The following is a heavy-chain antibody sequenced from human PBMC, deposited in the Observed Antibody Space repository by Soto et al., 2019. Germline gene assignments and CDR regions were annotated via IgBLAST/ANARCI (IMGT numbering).Heavy chain of an antibody. CDR1: GFTFSSYG. V-gene: IGHV3-30*18. Sequence: PGGSLRLSCAASGFTFSSYGMHWVRQAPGKGLEWVAVISYDGSNKYYADSVKGRFTISRDNSKNTLYLQMNSLRAEDTAVYYCAKDLFVDTSPFPYSGMDVWGQGTTVTVSS. CDR2: ISYDGSNK. CDR3: AKDLFVDTSPFPYSGMDV. J-gene: IGHJ6*02. D-gene: IGHD5-18*01.